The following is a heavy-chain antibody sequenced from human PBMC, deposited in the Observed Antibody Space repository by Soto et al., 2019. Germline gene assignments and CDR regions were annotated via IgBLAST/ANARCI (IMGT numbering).Heavy chain of an antibody. CDR1: GGSISSGGYS. D-gene: IGHD2-2*01. V-gene: IGHV4-30-2*01. J-gene: IGHJ5*02. CDR2: IYHSEST. Sequence: QLQLQESGSGLVKPSQTLSLTCAVSGGSISSGGYSWSWIRQPPGKGLEWIGYIYHSESTYYNPSLKSRVTISVDRSKNQFSLKLSSVTAADTAVYYCARGGIVVVPEGNWFDPWGQGTLVTVSS. CDR3: ARGGIVVVPEGNWFDP.